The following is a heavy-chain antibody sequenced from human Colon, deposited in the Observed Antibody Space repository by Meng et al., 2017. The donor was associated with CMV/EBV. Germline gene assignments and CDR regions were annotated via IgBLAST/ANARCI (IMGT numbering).Heavy chain of an antibody. Sequence: GESLKISCVASGFTFSYFTMNWVRQVPGKGLEWIASISSTSTYIHYADSVKGRFTISRDNGENSLFLQMNTLRGDDAALYYCGKNRVESWGQGTLVTVSS. CDR3: GKNRVES. V-gene: IGHV3-21*06. D-gene: IGHD3-10*01. J-gene: IGHJ4*02. CDR2: ISSTSTYI. CDR1: GFTFSYFT.